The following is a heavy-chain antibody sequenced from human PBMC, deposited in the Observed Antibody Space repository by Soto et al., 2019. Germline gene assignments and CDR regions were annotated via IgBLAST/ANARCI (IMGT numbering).Heavy chain of an antibody. CDR3: ARYGRPLDY. CDR1: GFSFSSSG. J-gene: IGHJ4*02. V-gene: IGHV3-48*02. Sequence: GGSLRLSCAASGFSFSSSGMRWVRQAPGKGLEWVSYISSISTTIDYADSVKGRFTVSRDNAKNSLYLQMNSLRDEDTAVYYCARYGRPLDYWGQGTLVTVSS. D-gene: IGHD2-8*01. CDR2: ISSISTTI.